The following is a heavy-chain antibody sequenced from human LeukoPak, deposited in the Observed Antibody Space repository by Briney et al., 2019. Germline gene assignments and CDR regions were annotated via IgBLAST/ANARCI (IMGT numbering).Heavy chain of an antibody. CDR3: ARVRNSSGLGAFDI. Sequence: ASVKVSCKASGGTFSSYAISWVRQAPGQGLEWMGGIIPIFGTANYAQKFPGRVTITTDESTSTAYLELSSLRSEDTAVYYCARVRNSSGLGAFDIWGQGTMVTVSS. CDR1: GGTFSSYA. V-gene: IGHV1-69*05. D-gene: IGHD6-19*01. CDR2: IIPIFGTA. J-gene: IGHJ3*02.